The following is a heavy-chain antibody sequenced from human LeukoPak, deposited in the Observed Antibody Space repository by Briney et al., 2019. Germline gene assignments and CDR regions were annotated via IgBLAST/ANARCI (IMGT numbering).Heavy chain of an antibody. J-gene: IGHJ5*02. CDR1: GDSVSSNSAA. CDR2: TYYRSKWYN. CDR3: AKGDYYGSGSYYNPYNWFDP. D-gene: IGHD3-10*01. Sequence: SQTLSLTFATSGDSVSSNSAAWNWIRQSPSRGLEWLGRTYYRSKWYNDYAVSVKSRITINPDTSKNQFSLQLNSVTPEDTAVYYCAKGDYYGSGSYYNPYNWFDPWGQGTLVTVSS. V-gene: IGHV6-1*01.